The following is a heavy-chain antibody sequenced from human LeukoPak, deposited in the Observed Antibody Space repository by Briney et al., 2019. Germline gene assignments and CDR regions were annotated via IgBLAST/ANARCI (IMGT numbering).Heavy chain of an antibody. CDR3: ARTDYNFWFDP. D-gene: IGHD5-24*01. V-gene: IGHV5-51*01. CDR2: IYPADSDT. J-gene: IGHJ5*02. CDR1: GYILTNYC. Sequence: GESLKISCKGSGYILTNYCIVWVRQMPGKGLEWMGIIYPADSDTRYSPSFQGQVSISVDKSINTAYLQWTSLKASDTAMYYCARTDYNFWFDPWGQGTLVTVSS.